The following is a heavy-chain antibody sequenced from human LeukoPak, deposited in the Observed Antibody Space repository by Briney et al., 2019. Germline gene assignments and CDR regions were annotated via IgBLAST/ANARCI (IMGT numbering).Heavy chain of an antibody. CDR2: ISSSSSYI. V-gene: IGHV3-21*01. Sequence: GGSLSLSCAASGFTFSWYWLLWVRQGPGKGLEWVSSISSSSSYIYYADSVKGRFTISRDNAKNSLYLQMSSLRAEDTAVYYCAREATWGYDILTRHSDYWGQGTLVTVSS. CDR1: GFTFSWYW. J-gene: IGHJ4*02. D-gene: IGHD3-9*01. CDR3: AREATWGYDILTRHSDY.